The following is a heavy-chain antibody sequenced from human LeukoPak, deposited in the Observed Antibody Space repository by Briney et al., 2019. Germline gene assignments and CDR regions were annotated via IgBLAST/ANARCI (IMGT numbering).Heavy chain of an antibody. CDR2: IYYSGST. D-gene: IGHD3-16*01. Sequence: SETLSLTCTVSLGSISSSSYNWGWFRQSPGKGLEWIGTIYYSGSTSYNPSLKSRVTISVDTSKNQFSLTLRSVTAADTAVYYCAGLGGSTEYWGQGALVTVSS. V-gene: IGHV4-39*01. CDR3: AGLGGSTEY. CDR1: LGSISSSSYN. J-gene: IGHJ4*02.